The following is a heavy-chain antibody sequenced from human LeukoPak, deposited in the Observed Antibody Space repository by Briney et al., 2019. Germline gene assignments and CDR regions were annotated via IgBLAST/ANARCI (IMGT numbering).Heavy chain of an antibody. D-gene: IGHD6-13*01. CDR2: TYYRSKWYN. CDR1: GDSVPSNSAA. Sequence: SQTLSLTCAISGDSVPSNSAAWNWIRQSQSRGLEWLGRTYYRSKWYNDYAVSVKSRITINPDTSKNQFSLQLNSVTPEDTAVYYCARDGVASGYSSSWYAGYYFDYWGQGTLVTVSS. CDR3: ARDGVASGYSSSWYAGYYFDY. J-gene: IGHJ4*02. V-gene: IGHV6-1*01.